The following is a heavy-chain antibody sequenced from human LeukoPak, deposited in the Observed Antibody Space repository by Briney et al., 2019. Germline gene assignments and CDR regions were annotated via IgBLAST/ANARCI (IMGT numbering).Heavy chain of an antibody. Sequence: ASVKVSCKASGYTFTSYDINWVRQATGQGLEWMGWMNPNSGNTGYAQKFQGRVTITADKSTSTAYMELSSLRSEDTAVYYCARGYSSSWYGSMGFYYYGMDVWGQGTTVTVSS. D-gene: IGHD6-13*01. CDR2: MNPNSGNT. J-gene: IGHJ6*02. V-gene: IGHV1-8*01. CDR3: ARGYSSSWYGSMGFYYYGMDV. CDR1: GYTFTSYD.